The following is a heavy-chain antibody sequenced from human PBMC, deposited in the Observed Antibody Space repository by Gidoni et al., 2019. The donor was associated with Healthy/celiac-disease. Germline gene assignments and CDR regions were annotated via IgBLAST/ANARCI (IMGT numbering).Heavy chain of an antibody. CDR1: GYSFTSYW. CDR3: ARHGSGDYPLSPIDY. V-gene: IGHV5-51*01. CDR2: IYPGDSDT. D-gene: IGHD4-17*01. Sequence: EVQLVQPGAEVKKPGESLKISCKGSGYSFTSYWIGWVRQMPGKGLEWMGIIYPGDSDTRYRPSFQGQVTISADKSISTAYLQWSSLKASDTAMYYCARHGSGDYPLSPIDYWGQGTLVTVSS. J-gene: IGHJ4*02.